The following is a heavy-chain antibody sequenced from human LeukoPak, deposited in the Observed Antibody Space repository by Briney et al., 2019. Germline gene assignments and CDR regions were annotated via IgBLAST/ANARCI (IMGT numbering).Heavy chain of an antibody. V-gene: IGHV3-7*03. D-gene: IGHD1-7*01. Sequence: GGSLRLSCAASGFTFSSYWMSWVRQAPGKGLEWVANIKQDGSEKYYVDSVKGRFTISRDNAKNSLYLQMNSLRAEDTAVYYCAKDVVTGTTAHFDYWGQGTLVTVSS. CDR1: GFTFSSYW. CDR3: AKDVVTGTTAHFDY. CDR2: IKQDGSEK. J-gene: IGHJ4*02.